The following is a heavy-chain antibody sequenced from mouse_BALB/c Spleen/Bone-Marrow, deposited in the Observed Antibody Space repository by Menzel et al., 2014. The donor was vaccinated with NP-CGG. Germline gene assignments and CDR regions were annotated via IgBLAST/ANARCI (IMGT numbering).Heavy chain of an antibody. J-gene: IGHJ2*01. CDR3: ARDYGSRHYFDY. V-gene: IGHV2-9*02. Sequence: VQLQQSGPGLVAPSQSLSITCTVSGFSLTSYGVHWVRQPPGKGLEWLGVIWTGGTTNYDSALMSRLSISKDNSESQVFLKMKSLRTDDTAIYYCARDYGSRHYFDYWGQGTTLTVSS. CDR2: IWTGGTT. D-gene: IGHD1-1*01. CDR1: GFSLTSYG.